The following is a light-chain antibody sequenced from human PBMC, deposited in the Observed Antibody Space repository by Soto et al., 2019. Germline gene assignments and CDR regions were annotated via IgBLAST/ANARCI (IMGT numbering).Light chain of an antibody. Sequence: EIVLTQSPATLSLSPGEIATLSCRASQSVSSYLAWYQQKPGQAPRLLIYDASNRATGIPARFSGSGSGTDVTLTISSREPEDFAVYYCQQRSNWPGVTFGGGTKVEIK. CDR1: QSVSSY. V-gene: IGKV3-11*01. CDR2: DAS. CDR3: QQRSNWPGVT. J-gene: IGKJ4*01.